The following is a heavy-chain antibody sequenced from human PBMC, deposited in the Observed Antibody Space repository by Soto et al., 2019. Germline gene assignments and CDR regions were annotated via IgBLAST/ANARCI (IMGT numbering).Heavy chain of an antibody. D-gene: IGHD2-15*01. J-gene: IGHJ4*02. CDR1: GGSISSADYY. CDR2: IYYSGRT. V-gene: IGHV4-31*03. Sequence: QVQLQESGPGLVKPSQTLSLTCTVSGGSISSADYYWSWIRQDPGKGLEWIGYIYYSGRTYYNPSLESRVTISVDTSRNQFSLKLNSVSAADTAVYNCARVRAAADHWRQGTLVTVSS. CDR3: ARVRAAADH.